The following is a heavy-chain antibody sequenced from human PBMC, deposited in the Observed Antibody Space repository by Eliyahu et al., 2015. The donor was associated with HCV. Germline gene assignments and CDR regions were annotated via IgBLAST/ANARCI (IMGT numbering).Heavy chain of an antibody. CDR1: GGTFSNCA. CDR3: ARGPDSSGFYYAY. CDR2: VIPIFLTA. Sequence: QVQLVQSGAEVKKPGSSVKVSCKASGGTFSNCAISWVRQAPGHGLGVVGGVIPIFLTANYAQKFQGRVTITADGSTSTVYMELTSLRFEDTAVYYCARGPDSSGFYYAYWGQGTQVTVSS. J-gene: IGHJ4*02. D-gene: IGHD3-22*01. V-gene: IGHV1-69*01.